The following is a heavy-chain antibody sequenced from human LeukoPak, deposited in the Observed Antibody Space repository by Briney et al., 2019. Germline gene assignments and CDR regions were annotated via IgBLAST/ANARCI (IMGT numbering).Heavy chain of an antibody. CDR2: IKQDGSEK. J-gene: IGHJ4*02. Sequence: GGSLRLSCAASGFTFSSNWMSWVRQAPGKGLEWVANIKQDGSEKYYVDSVKGRFTISRDNAKNSLYLQMNSLRAEDTAVYYCARDHVVVTAISFDYWGQGTLVTVSS. CDR1: GFTFSSNW. D-gene: IGHD2-21*02. V-gene: IGHV3-7*01. CDR3: ARDHVVVTAISFDY.